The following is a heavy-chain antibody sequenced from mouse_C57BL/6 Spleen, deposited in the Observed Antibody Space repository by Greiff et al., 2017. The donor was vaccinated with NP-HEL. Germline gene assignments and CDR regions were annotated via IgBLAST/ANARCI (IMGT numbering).Heavy chain of an antibody. CDR2: IYPGDGDT. V-gene: IGHV1-82*01. CDR3: ARMETYYYGSSYYFDY. J-gene: IGHJ2*01. CDR1: GYAFSSSW. Sequence: VHLVESGPELVKPGASVKISCKASGYAFSSSWMNWVKQRPGKGLEWIGRIYPGDGDTNYNGKFKGKATLTADKSSSTAYMQLSSLTSEDSAVYFCARMETYYYGSSYYFDYWGQGTTLTVSS. D-gene: IGHD1-1*01.